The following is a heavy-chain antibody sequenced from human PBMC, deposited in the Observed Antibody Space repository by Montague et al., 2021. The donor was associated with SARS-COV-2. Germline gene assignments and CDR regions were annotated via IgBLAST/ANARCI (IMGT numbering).Heavy chain of an antibody. Sequence: PALVTPTQTLTLTCTLSGFSLITAGVSVAWIRQSPGKPLEWLARIDWDDDKYYTTSLQTRLTISKDTSKDQVVLTMANMDPADTAMYYCARLAAPGTKDWFDPWGQGVLVTVAS. J-gene: IGHJ5*02. CDR1: GFSLITAGVS. V-gene: IGHV2-70*11. D-gene: IGHD6-13*01. CDR3: ARLAAPGTKDWFDP. CDR2: IDWDDDK.